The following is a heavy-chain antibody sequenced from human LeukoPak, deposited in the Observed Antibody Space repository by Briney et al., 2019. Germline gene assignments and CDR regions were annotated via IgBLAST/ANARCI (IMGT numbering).Heavy chain of an antibody. J-gene: IGHJ6*02. CDR3: ARGGVMVAGTPYYYYDMDV. V-gene: IGHV4-34*01. CDR1: GGSCSGYY. CDR2: INHSGST. D-gene: IGHD2-8*01. Sequence: SETLSLTCAVYGGSCSGYYWSWIRQPPGKGLEWIGEINHSGSTNYNPSLKSRVTISVDTSKDQFSLKLSSVTAADTAVYYCARGGVMVAGTPYYYYDMDVWGQGTTVTVSS.